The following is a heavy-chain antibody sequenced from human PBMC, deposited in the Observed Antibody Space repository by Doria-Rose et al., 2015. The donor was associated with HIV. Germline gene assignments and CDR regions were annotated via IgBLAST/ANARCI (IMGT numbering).Heavy chain of an antibody. V-gene: IGHV2-26*01. J-gene: IGHJ4*02. D-gene: IGHD6-13*01. CDR2: IFSDDGR. CDR1: GVSLSSPGMG. CDR3: ARIKSSRWYHKYYFDF. Sequence: QITLKESGPVLVKPTETLTLTYTVSGVSLSSPGMGVSWIRQPPGKALEWLANIFSDDGRSYKTSLKSRLTISRGTSKSQVVLTMTDMDPVDTATYYCARIKSSRWYHKYYFDFWGRGTLVIVSA.